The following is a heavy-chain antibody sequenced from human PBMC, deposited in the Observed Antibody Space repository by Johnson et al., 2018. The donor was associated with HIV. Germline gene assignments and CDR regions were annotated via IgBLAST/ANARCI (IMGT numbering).Heavy chain of an antibody. CDR2: IGTTGDT. V-gene: IGHV3-13*01. J-gene: IGHJ3*02. CDR3: AKGGYCSSTSCCLDDAFDI. Sequence: VQLVESGGGVVQPGGSLRLSCAASGFTFSSYDMHWVRQATGKGLEWVSTIGTTGDTYYPGSVKGRFTISRENAKNTLYLQMNSLRAEDTAVYYCAKGGYCSSTSCCLDDAFDIWGQGTMVTVSS. D-gene: IGHD2-2*01. CDR1: GFTFSSYD.